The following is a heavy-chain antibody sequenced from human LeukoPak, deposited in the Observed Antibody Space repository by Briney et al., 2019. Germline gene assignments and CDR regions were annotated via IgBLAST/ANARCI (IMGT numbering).Heavy chain of an antibody. J-gene: IGHJ4*02. CDR2: IYYSGST. D-gene: IGHD6-25*01. Sequence: SGTLSLTCTVSGGSISSTSYYWGWIRQPPGKGLEWIGRIYYSGSTYYNPSLKSRVTIAVDTSKNQFSLKLSSVTAADTAVYYCARHYPQSGRIDYWGQGTLVTVSS. CDR1: GGSISSTSYY. CDR3: ARHYPQSGRIDY. V-gene: IGHV4-39*01.